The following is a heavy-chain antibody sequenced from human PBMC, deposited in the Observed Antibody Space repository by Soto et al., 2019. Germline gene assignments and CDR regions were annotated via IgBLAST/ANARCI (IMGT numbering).Heavy chain of an antibody. Sequence: QVQLVQSGAEVKKPGASVKVSCKASGDTFTTYYMHWVRQAPGQGLEWMGIINPRGGTTSYAQKSQGRVTMTRDTSTSTDYMELSSLRSEDTSVYYCSRESVDIVATTRVSGGMDVWGQGTTVTVSS. D-gene: IGHD5-12*01. CDR2: INPRGGTT. CDR1: GDTFTTYY. V-gene: IGHV1-46*01. J-gene: IGHJ6*02. CDR3: SRESVDIVATTRVSGGMDV.